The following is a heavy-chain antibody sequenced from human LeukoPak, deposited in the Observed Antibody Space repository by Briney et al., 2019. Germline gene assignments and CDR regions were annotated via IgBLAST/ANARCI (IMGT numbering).Heavy chain of an antibody. Sequence: PSEILSLTCTVSGGSISSSSYYWGWIRQPPGKGLEWIGSIYYSGSTYYNPSLKSRVTISVDTSKNQFSLKLSSVTAADTAVYYCARLGVTMPVPDYWGQGTLVTVSS. J-gene: IGHJ4*02. CDR3: ARLGVTMPVPDY. V-gene: IGHV4-39*01. D-gene: IGHD4-11*01. CDR1: GGSISSSSYY. CDR2: IYYSGST.